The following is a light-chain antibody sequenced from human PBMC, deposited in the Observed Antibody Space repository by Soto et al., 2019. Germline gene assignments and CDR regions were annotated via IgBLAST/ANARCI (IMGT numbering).Light chain of an antibody. Sequence: QSALTQPASVSGSPGQSITISCTATTSDVGGFDSVSWYQQHPGTAPRVIMYEVSNRPSGVSYRFSGSKSANTAYLTIAGLQADDEAEYYCSSYTTANTWVFGGGTKLTVL. CDR3: SSYTTANTWV. CDR1: TSDVGGFDS. V-gene: IGLV2-14*01. CDR2: EVS. J-gene: IGLJ3*02.